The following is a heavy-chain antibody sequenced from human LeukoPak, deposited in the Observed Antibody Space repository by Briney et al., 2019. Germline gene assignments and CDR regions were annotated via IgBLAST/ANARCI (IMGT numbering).Heavy chain of an antibody. CDR2: ISGSGGST. J-gene: IGHJ4*02. D-gene: IGHD3-3*01. CDR3: AKARVNYDFWSGFDY. V-gene: IGHV3-23*01. CDR1: GFTFSSYA. Sequence: PGGSLRLSCAASGFTFSSYAMSWVRQAPGKGLEWVSAISGSGGSTYYADSVKGRFTISRDNSKNTLYLQMNSLRAEDTAVYYCAKARVNYDFWSGFDYWGQGTLVTVSS.